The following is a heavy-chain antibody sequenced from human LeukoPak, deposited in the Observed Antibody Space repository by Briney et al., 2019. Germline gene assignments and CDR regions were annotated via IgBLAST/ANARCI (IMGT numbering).Heavy chain of an antibody. V-gene: IGHV3-21*01. J-gene: IGHJ4*02. Sequence: PGGSLRLSCAASGFTFSSYSMNWVRQAPGKGLEWVSSISSSSSYIYSADSVKGRFTISRDNAKNSLYLQMNSLRAEDTAVYYCASYYYGSGTSLGYWGQGTLVTVSS. CDR1: GFTFSSYS. CDR2: ISSSSSYI. CDR3: ASYYYGSGTSLGY. D-gene: IGHD3-10*01.